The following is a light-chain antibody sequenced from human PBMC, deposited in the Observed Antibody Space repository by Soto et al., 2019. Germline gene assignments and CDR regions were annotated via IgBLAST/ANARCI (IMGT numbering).Light chain of an antibody. Sequence: EIVMTQSPLSLTVTPGEAASISCKSSQSLQHNNGNTLLDWYMQKPGQSPHLLIYLASRRAPGAPDRVSGSGSGTDFTLRISTVEADDAAIYYCMQALQTPRTFGQGTKLEI. CDR2: LAS. CDR1: QSLQHNNGNTL. J-gene: IGKJ1*01. V-gene: IGKV2-28*01. CDR3: MQALQTPRT.